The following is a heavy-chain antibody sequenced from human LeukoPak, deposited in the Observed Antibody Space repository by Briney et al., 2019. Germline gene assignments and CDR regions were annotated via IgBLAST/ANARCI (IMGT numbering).Heavy chain of an antibody. CDR3: ARDAIVRGVIINSPRLYGMDV. J-gene: IGHJ6*02. D-gene: IGHD3-10*01. CDR1: GFTFSSYS. Sequence: GGSLRLSCAASGFTFSSYSMNWVRQSPGKGLEWVSYISSSSTIYYADSVKGRFTISRDNAKNSLYLQMNSLRAEDTAVYYFARDAIVRGVIINSPRLYGMDVWGQGTTVTVSS. CDR2: ISSSSTI. V-gene: IGHV3-48*01.